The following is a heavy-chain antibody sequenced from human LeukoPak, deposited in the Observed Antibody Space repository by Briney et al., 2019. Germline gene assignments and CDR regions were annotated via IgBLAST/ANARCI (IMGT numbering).Heavy chain of an antibody. CDR3: AKSRSGYETSPFDY. CDR2: IHPNSGGT. D-gene: IGHD5-12*01. CDR1: GYTFTNYY. V-gene: IGHV1-2*06. J-gene: IGHJ4*02. Sequence: ASVKVSCKASGYTFTNYYMHWVRQAPGQGLEWMGRIHPNSGGTNYAQKFQGRVTMTRDTSISTAYMELSSLRSEDTAVYYCAKSRSGYETSPFDYWGQGTLVTVSS.